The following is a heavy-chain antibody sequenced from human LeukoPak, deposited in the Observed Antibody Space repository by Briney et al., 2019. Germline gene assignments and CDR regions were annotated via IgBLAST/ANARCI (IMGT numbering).Heavy chain of an antibody. Sequence: KPSETLSLTCTVSGGSISSYYWSWIRQPPGKGLEWIGYIYYSGSTNYNPSLKSRVTISVDTSKNQFSLKLSSVTAADTAVYYCARTATGYYSRYFDYWGQGTLVTVSS. CDR2: IYYSGST. CDR3: ARTATGYYSRYFDY. V-gene: IGHV4-59*01. D-gene: IGHD3-9*01. CDR1: GGSISSYY. J-gene: IGHJ4*02.